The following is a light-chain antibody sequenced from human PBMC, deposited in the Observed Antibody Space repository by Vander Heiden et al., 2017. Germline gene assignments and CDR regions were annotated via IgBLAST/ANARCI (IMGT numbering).Light chain of an antibody. V-gene: IGKV1-39*01. CDR2: AAS. Sequence: DIQMTQSPSSLSASVGDRVTITCRASQPISSYLNWYQQKPGKAPKLLIYAASSLQRGVPSRYSGSGLGPDCTLTSSRRQQESFATFNGQHSYSTRVFGQGTKVXIK. J-gene: IGKJ1*01. CDR3: QHSYSTRV. CDR1: QPISSY.